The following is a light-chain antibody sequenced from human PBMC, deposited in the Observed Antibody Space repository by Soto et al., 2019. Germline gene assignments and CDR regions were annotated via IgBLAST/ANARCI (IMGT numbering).Light chain of an antibody. V-gene: IGLV2-11*01. J-gene: IGLJ2*01. CDR3: SSYAGNNNLV. CDR1: ISDVVGYNY. CDR2: DVT. Sequence: QSALTQPRSVSGSPGQSVSISCTGTISDVVGYNYVSWYQHHPGKAPKLLISDVTKRPSWVPDRFSGSKSGNTASLTISELQAEDEADYYCSSYAGNNNLVFGGGTKVTVL.